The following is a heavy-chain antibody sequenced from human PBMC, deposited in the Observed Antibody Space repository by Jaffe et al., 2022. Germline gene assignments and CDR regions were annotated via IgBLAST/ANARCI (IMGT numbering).Heavy chain of an antibody. Sequence: QLQLQESGPGLVKPSETLSLTCTVSGGSISSSSYYWGWIRQPPGKGLEWIGSIYYSGSTYYNPSLKSRVTISVDTSKNQFSLKLSSVTAADTAVYYCARLHDDYGDPRGSDFDYWGQGTLVTVSS. D-gene: IGHD4-17*01. CDR3: ARLHDDYGDPRGSDFDY. CDR1: GGSISSSSYY. V-gene: IGHV4-39*01. J-gene: IGHJ4*02. CDR2: IYYSGST.